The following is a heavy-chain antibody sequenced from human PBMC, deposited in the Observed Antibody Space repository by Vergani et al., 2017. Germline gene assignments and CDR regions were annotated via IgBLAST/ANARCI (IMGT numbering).Heavy chain of an antibody. CDR3: ARDCSSISCYTRGFDY. CDR2: IYTSGRT. J-gene: IGHJ4*02. CDR1: GGSISSGSYY. D-gene: IGHD2-2*02. V-gene: IGHV4-61*02. Sequence: QVQLQESGPGLVKPSQTLSLTCTVSGGSISSGSYYWSWIRQPAGKGLEWIGRIYTSGRTNYNPSLKSRVTLSLDTSKNQFSLKLSSVTAADTAVYYCARDCSSISCYTRGFDYWGQGTLVTVSS.